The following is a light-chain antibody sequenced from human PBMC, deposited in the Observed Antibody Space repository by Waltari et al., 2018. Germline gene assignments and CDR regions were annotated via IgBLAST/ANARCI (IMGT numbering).Light chain of an antibody. Sequence: EIVLTQSPATLSLSPGERATLSCRASQSVSTYLGWYQQKPGQAPRLLIYDASNRATGIPARFSGSGSGTDFTLTISSLEPEDSAVYYCRQRSNWPLTFGGGTKVEIK. J-gene: IGKJ4*01. V-gene: IGKV3-11*01. CDR3: RQRSNWPLT. CDR1: QSVSTY. CDR2: DAS.